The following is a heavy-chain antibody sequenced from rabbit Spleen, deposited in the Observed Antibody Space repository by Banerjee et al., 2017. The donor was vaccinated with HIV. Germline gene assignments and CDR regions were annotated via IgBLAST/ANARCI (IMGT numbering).Heavy chain of an antibody. D-gene: IGHD4-1*01. V-gene: IGHV1S40*01. CDR3: ARDLDGVIGWNFGW. Sequence: QSLEESGGDLVKPGASLTLTCTASGFSFSYIDYLCWVRQPPGKGLEWIACMYAGSSGTTYYAGWAKGRFTISKTSSTTVTLQMTSLTAADTATYFCARDLDGVIGWNFGWWGPGTLVTVS. J-gene: IGHJ4*01. CDR2: MYAGSSGTT. CDR1: GFSFSYIDY.